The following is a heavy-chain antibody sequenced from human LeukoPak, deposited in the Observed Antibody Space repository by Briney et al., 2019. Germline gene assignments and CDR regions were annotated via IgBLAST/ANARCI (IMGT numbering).Heavy chain of an antibody. D-gene: IGHD3-16*01. CDR1: GGSFSGYY. CDR3: ARHTPVRMITFGGVNNWFDP. V-gene: IGHV4-34*01. CDR2: INHSGST. J-gene: IGHJ5*02. Sequence: SETLSLTCAVYGGSFSGYYWSWIRQPPGKGLEWIGEINHSGSTNYNPSLKSRVTISVDTSKNQFSLKLSSVTAADTAVYYCARHTPVRMITFGGVNNWFDPWGQGTLVTVSS.